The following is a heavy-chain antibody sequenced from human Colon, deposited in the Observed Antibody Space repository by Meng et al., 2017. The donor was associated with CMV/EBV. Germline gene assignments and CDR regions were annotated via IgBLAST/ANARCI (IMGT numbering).Heavy chain of an antibody. J-gene: IGHJ6*02. D-gene: IGHD2-8*01. V-gene: IGHV3-48*03. CDR1: GFTFSSYE. CDR3: ASKFENGYGMDV. CDR2: ISSSGSTI. Sequence: GGSLRLSCAASGFTFSSYEMNWVRQAPGKGLEWVSYISSSGSTIYYADSVKGRFTISRDNAKNSLYLQMNSLRAKDTAVYYCASKFENGYGMDVWGQGTTVTVSS.